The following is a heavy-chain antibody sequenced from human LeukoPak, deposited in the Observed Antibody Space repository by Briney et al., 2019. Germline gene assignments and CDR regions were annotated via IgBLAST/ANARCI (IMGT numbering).Heavy chain of an antibody. Sequence: GGSLRLSCAASGFTFSSYGMHWVRQAPGKGLEWVAVISYDGSNKYYADSVKGRFTISRDNSKNTLYLQMNSLRAEDTAVYYCAKDVYSGSYFDYWGQGTLVTVSS. CDR2: ISYDGSNK. CDR3: AKDVYSGSYFDY. J-gene: IGHJ4*02. V-gene: IGHV3-30*18. CDR1: GFTFSSYG. D-gene: IGHD1-26*01.